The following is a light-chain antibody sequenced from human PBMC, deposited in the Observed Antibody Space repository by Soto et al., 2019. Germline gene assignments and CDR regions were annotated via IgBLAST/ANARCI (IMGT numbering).Light chain of an antibody. V-gene: IGKV3-15*01. CDR1: QGVGSN. CDR3: QQYNYWPPVT. J-gene: IGKJ4*01. Sequence: EIVMTQSPATLSVSPGERATLSCRTSQGVGSNLAWYQHKPGQAPRLLIFGASTRATDIPARFSGSGSGTEFTLTISSVQSVDFAVYYCQQYNYWPPVTSGGGTKVEIK. CDR2: GAS.